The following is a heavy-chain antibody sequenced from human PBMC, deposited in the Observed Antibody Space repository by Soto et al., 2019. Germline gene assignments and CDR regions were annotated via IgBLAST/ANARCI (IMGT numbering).Heavy chain of an antibody. V-gene: IGHV3-30-3*01. CDR1: GFTFSNYA. D-gene: IGHD2-8*02. CDR3: SREAWKLYCIDY. Sequence: SLRLSCAASGFTFSNYAMHWVRQAPGKGLEWVAVISYDGNTQYSADSVRGRFSISRDNSKNTIYLQMNSLRAEDTAVYDGSREAWKLYCIDYWGQGVLVTVFS. CDR2: ISYDGNTQ. J-gene: IGHJ4*02.